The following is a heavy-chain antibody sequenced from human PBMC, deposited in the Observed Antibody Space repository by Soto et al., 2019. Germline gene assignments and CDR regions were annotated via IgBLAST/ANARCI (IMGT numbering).Heavy chain of an antibody. J-gene: IGHJ4*02. Sequence: GGSLRLSCAASGFTFINYAMSWVRQAPGKGLEWVSGISGSGGSTYYADSVKGRFTISRDNPKSTLYLQMNSLRAEDTAVYYCAKAREVTTTFFDYWGQETLVTVSS. V-gene: IGHV3-23*01. CDR3: AKAREVTTTFFDY. D-gene: IGHD5-12*01. CDR1: GFTFINYA. CDR2: ISGSGGST.